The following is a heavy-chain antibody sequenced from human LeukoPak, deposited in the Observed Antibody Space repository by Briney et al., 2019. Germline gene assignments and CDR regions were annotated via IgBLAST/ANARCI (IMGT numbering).Heavy chain of an antibody. D-gene: IGHD6-13*01. CDR2: IRSKANSYAT. Sequence: GGFLRLSCAASGFTFSGSAMHWVRQASGKGLEWVGRIRSKANSYATAYAASVKGRFTISRDDSKNTAYLQMNSLKTEDTAVYYCTRLGYSSSWYYYYYGMDVWGQGTTVTVSS. J-gene: IGHJ6*02. CDR3: TRLGYSSSWYYYYYGMDV. CDR1: GFTFSGSA. V-gene: IGHV3-73*01.